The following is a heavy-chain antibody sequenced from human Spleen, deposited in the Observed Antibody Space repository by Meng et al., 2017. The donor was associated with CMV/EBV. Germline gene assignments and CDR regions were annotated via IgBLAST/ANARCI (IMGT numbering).Heavy chain of an antibody. V-gene: IGHV4-59*01. J-gene: IGHJ5*02. CDR2: IYYSGST. CDR1: GGSLSNYY. CDR3: AREGMDTAMPPDP. D-gene: IGHD5-18*01. Sequence: GSLRLSCTVSGGSLSNYYWSWIRQPPEKGLEWIGYIYYSGSTNYNPPLKSRVTISVDTSKNQFSLKLTSVTAADTAVYYCAREGMDTAMPPDPWGQGTLVTVSS.